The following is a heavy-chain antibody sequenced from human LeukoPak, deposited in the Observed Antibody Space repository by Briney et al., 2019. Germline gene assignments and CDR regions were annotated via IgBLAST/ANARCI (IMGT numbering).Heavy chain of an antibody. CDR1: GYTLTELS. Sequence: ASVKVSCKVSGYTLTELSMHWVRQAPGNGLEWMGGFDPEDGETIYAQKFQGGVTMTEDTSTDTAYMELSSLRSEDTAVYYCATDLKGGVSYWFDPWGQGTPVTVSS. CDR3: ATDLKGGVSYWFDP. V-gene: IGHV1-24*01. CDR2: FDPEDGET. J-gene: IGHJ5*02. D-gene: IGHD1-26*01.